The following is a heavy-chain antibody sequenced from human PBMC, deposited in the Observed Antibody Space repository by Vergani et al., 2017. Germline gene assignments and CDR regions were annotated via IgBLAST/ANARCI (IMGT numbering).Heavy chain of an antibody. V-gene: IGHV1-69*04. D-gene: IGHD2-2*01. CDR2: IIPILGIA. Sequence: QVQLVQSGAEVKKPGSSVKVSCKASGGTFNNCAISWVRQAPGQGLEWMGRIIPILGIANYAQKFQGRVTITADKSTSTAYMELSGLRSEDTAVYYCARVPPAAENYYYYGMDVWGQGTTVTVSS. CDR1: GGTFNNCA. J-gene: IGHJ6*02. CDR3: ARVPPAAENYYYYGMDV.